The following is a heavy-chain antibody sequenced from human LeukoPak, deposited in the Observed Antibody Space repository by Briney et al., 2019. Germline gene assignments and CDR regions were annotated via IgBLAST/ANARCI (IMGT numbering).Heavy chain of an antibody. J-gene: IGHJ4*02. CDR2: INEDGSAK. Sequence: GGSLRLSCTASGFTFNDYWMTWVRQTPGKGLEWLANINEDGSAKNYVDSVKGRFTISRDNAVNSLYLQMNSLRAEDTAVYYCARDHGSSSSIDYWGQGTLVTVSS. D-gene: IGHD6-13*01. CDR3: ARDHGSSSSIDY. V-gene: IGHV3-7*01. CDR1: GFTFNDYW.